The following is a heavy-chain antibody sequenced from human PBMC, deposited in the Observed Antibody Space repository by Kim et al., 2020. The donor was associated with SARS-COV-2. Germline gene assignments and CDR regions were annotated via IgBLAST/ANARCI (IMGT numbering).Heavy chain of an antibody. CDR2: ISPKRDNI. CDR1: GFTFSIYS. CDR3: AKDKPRTRDISTGTYDL. J-gene: IGHJ2*01. Sequence: GGSLRLSCAASGFTFSIYSMHWVRLAPGKGLEWVASISPKRDNIYHADSVKGRFTISRDNAKNSLYLQMNSLRAEDTAVYYCAKDKPRTRDISTGTYDL. D-gene: IGHD4-17*01. V-gene: IGHV3-21*01.